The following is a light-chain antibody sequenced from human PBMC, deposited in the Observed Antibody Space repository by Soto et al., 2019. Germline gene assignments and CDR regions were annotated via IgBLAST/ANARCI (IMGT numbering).Light chain of an antibody. J-gene: IGKJ4*01. CDR1: QSVSSY. Sequence: DIQMTQAPSSLSASVGDRFTITCRASQSVSSYLNWYQHKPGKAPKLVIYAASSLQSGVPSRFSGSGSGTDFTLTISSLQPEDFEAYYCQQSYNNPPTFGGGTKVDIK. V-gene: IGKV1-39*01. CDR3: QQSYNNPPT. CDR2: AAS.